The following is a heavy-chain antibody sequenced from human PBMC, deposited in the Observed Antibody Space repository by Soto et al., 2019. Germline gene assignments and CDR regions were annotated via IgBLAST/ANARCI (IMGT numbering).Heavy chain of an antibody. J-gene: IGHJ5*02. Sequence: GSLRLSCAASGFTVSSNYMSWVRQAPGKGLEWVSVIYSGGSTYYADSVKGRFTISRDNSKNTLYLQMNSLRAEDTAVYYCAKEGVRYFDWLHNWFDPWGQGTLVTVSS. V-gene: IGHV3-66*01. D-gene: IGHD3-9*01. CDR3: AKEGVRYFDWLHNWFDP. CDR2: IYSGGST. CDR1: GFTVSSNY.